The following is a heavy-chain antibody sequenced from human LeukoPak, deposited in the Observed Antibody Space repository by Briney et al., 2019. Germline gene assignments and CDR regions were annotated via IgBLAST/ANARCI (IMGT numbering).Heavy chain of an antibody. J-gene: IGHJ4*02. V-gene: IGHV3-21*01. CDR3: VSGNPPQYYYDSG. CDR2: ISSSSSYI. Sequence: GGSLRLSCAATGFTFSSYSMNWVRQAPGKGLEWVSSISSSSSYIYYADSVKGRFTISRDNAKNSLYLQINSLRAEDTAVYYCVSGNPPQYYYDSGGGQGTLVTVSS. D-gene: IGHD3-10*01. CDR1: GFTFSSYS.